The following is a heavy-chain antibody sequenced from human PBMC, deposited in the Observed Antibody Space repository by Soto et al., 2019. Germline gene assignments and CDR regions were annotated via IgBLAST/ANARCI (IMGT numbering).Heavy chain of an antibody. CDR2: IWYDGSNK. Sequence: VGSLRLSGAASGFTFSSYGMHWVRQAPGKGLEWVAVIWYDGSNKYYADSVKGRFTISRDNSKNTLYLQMNSLRAEDTAVYYCARRKGSSSLNRHNWFDPWGQGTLVTVSS. V-gene: IGHV3-33*01. D-gene: IGHD6-13*01. J-gene: IGHJ5*02. CDR3: ARRKGSSSLNRHNWFDP. CDR1: GFTFSSYG.